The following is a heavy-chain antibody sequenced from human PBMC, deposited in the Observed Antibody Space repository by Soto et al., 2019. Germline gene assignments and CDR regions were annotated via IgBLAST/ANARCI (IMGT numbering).Heavy chain of an antibody. Sequence: QVQLVESGGGVVQPGRSLRLSCAASGFSFSKYAMHWVRQAPAKGLEWVAVITSDGSDEFYADSVKGRFTISSDNSKNTLYLQMNSLRAEDTAVYYCAAHGSGTSFYFDYWGQGTLVTVSS. J-gene: IGHJ4*02. CDR1: GFSFSKYA. CDR2: ITSDGSDE. V-gene: IGHV3-30-3*01. D-gene: IGHD3-10*01. CDR3: AAHGSGTSFYFDY.